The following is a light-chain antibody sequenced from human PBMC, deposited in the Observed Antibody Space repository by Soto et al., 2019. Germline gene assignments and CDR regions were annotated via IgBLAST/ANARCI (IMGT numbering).Light chain of an antibody. CDR2: GAS. CDR1: QSVSSN. V-gene: IGKV3-15*01. J-gene: IGKJ1*01. CDR3: QQYNNWWT. Sequence: EIVMTQSPATLSVSPGERATLSCRASQSVSSNLAWYQQKPGQAPRLLIYGASTRATGIPARFSGSGSGTEFTLTNSCGQSEDVAVYYCQQYNNWWTFGQGTKVEIK.